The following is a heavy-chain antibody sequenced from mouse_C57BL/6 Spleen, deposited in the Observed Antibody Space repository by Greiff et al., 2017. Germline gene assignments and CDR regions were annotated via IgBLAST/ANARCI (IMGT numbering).Heavy chain of an antibody. Sequence: VQLQQPGTELVKPGASVKLSCKASGYTFTSYWMHWVKQRPGQGLEWIGNINPSNGGTNYNEKFKSKATLTVDKSSSTAYMQLSSVTSEDSAVYYCARSPVLLYWYCDVWGTGTTVTVSS. CDR3: ARSPVLLYWYCDV. D-gene: IGHD2-12*01. CDR2: INPSNGGT. J-gene: IGHJ1*03. V-gene: IGHV1-53*01. CDR1: GYTFTSYW.